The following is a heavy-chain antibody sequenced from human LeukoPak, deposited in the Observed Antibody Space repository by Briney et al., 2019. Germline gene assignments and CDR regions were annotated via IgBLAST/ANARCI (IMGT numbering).Heavy chain of an antibody. Sequence: ASVKVSCKASGYTFTSYGISWVRQAPGQGLEWMGWISAYNGNTNYAQKVQGRVTMTTDTPTSTAYMELRSLRSDDTAVYYCAREGKRYCSSTSCYEVAFGIWGQGTMVTVSS. CDR2: ISAYNGNT. CDR1: GYTFTSYG. J-gene: IGHJ3*02. V-gene: IGHV1-18*01. CDR3: AREGKRYCSSTSCYEVAFGI. D-gene: IGHD2-2*01.